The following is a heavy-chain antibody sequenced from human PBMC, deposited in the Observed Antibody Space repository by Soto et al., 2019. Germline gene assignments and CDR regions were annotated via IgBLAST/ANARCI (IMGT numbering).Heavy chain of an antibody. CDR2: MSYDGSDT. Sequence: GGSLRLSCVGAGFIFSNNGMHWVSQTPGKGLEWVAFMSYDGSDTFYADSVKGRFTISRDNSKNTLFLHMSNLRAEDTAMYYCTIVRVADSALDHWGQGTLVTVSS. D-gene: IGHD3-10*02. J-gene: IGHJ4*02. CDR1: GFIFSNNG. CDR3: TIVRVADSALDH. V-gene: IGHV3-30*02.